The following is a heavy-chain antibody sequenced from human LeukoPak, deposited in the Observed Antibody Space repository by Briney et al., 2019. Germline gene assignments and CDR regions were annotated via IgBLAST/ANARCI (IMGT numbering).Heavy chain of an antibody. CDR3: ARDSKLLAYCGGDCYSPQDY. V-gene: IGHV1-18*01. CDR2: ISAYNGNT. J-gene: IGHJ4*02. Sequence: ASVKVSCKASGYTFTSYVISWVRQAPGQGLEWMGWISAYNGNTNYAQKLQGRVTMTTDTSTSTAYMELRSLRSDDTAVYYCARDSKLLAYCGGDCYSPQDYWGQGTLVTVSS. CDR1: GYTFTSYV. D-gene: IGHD2-21*02.